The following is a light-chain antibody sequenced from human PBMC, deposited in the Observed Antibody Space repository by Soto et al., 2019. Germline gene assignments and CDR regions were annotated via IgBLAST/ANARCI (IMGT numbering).Light chain of an antibody. CDR2: KAS. V-gene: IGKV1-5*03. CDR1: QTIRSG. Sequence: DIPMTQSPFTLLGSVGDRVTITCRASQTIRSGLAWYQQKPGKAPKILIYKASTLKSGVPSRFRGSGAGTECNRPISSLQPDDFETDYCPHYNSYPEAFCQGT. J-gene: IGKJ1*01. CDR3: PHYNSYPEA.